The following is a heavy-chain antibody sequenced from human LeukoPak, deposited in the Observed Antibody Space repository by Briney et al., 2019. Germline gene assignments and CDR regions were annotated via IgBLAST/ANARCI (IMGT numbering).Heavy chain of an antibody. CDR2: ISSSSSYI. CDR3: ARVGTRGVAKGYYFDY. Sequence: GGSLRLSCAASGFTFSSYSMNWVRQAPGKGLEWVSPISSSSSYIYYADSVKGRFTISRDNAKNSLYLQMNSLRAEDTAVYYCARVGTRGVAKGYYFDYWGQGTLVTVSS. D-gene: IGHD3-10*01. CDR1: GFTFSSYS. V-gene: IGHV3-21*01. J-gene: IGHJ4*02.